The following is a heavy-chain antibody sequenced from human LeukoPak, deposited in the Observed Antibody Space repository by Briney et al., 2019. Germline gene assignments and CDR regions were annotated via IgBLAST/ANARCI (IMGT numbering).Heavy chain of an antibody. V-gene: IGHV3-7*01. CDR3: ARASLLWFGEFPFDY. J-gene: IGHJ4*02. D-gene: IGHD3-10*01. CDR1: GFTFSNAW. Sequence: GGSLRLSCAASGFTFSNAWMSWVRQAPGKGLEWVANIKQDGSEKDSVDSVKGRFIISRDNAKNSLYLQMNSLRAEDTGVYYCARASLLWFGEFPFDYWGQGTLVTVSS. CDR2: IKQDGSEK.